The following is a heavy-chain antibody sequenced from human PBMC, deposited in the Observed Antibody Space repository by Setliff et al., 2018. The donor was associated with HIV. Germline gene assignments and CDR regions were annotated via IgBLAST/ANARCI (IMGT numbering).Heavy chain of an antibody. Sequence: SETLSLTCVVYGGSFTSYYWSWIRQPPGKGLECIGEINHSGSTNYNPSLKSRVTISVDTSKNQFSLKLNSVTAADTAVYFCASTKVTPHGRYFQHWGQGTLVTVSS. CDR3: ASTKVTPHGRYFQH. CDR1: GGSFTSYY. D-gene: IGHD4-4*01. V-gene: IGHV4-34*01. CDR2: INHSGST. J-gene: IGHJ1*01.